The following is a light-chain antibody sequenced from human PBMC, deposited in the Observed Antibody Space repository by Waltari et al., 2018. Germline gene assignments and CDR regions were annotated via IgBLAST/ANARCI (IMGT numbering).Light chain of an antibody. CDR3: QQYNTVPIT. CDR1: QNIHNY. J-gene: IGKJ5*01. CDR2: DAS. V-gene: IGKV1-33*01. Sequence: DIQLNQSPSSLSESVGDRVSFTCQASQNIHNYLNWYQQKSRKAPKLLIYDASTLETGVPSRFGGSGSGTDFTLTISSLQPEDVATYYCQQYNTVPITFGQGTRLQIK.